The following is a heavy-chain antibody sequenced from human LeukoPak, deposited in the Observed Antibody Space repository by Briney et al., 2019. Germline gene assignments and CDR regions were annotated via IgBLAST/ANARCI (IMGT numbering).Heavy chain of an antibody. CDR1: GGSFSGYY. D-gene: IGHD6-13*01. V-gene: IGHV4-34*01. CDR3: ARDLGSTWYSGVIDY. Sequence: PSETLSLTCAVYGGSFSGYYWSWLRQPPGKGLEWIGEINHSGSTNYNPSLKSRVTISVDTSKNQFSLKLSSVTAADTAVYYCARDLGSTWYSGVIDYWGQGTLVTVAS. J-gene: IGHJ4*02. CDR2: INHSGST.